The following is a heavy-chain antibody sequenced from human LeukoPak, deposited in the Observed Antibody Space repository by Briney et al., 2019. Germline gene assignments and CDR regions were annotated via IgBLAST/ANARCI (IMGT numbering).Heavy chain of an antibody. J-gene: IGHJ5*02. CDR3: ARDGLSYTNPNNWFDP. Sequence: ASVKVSCKASGYTFPGYYMHWVRQAPGQGLEWMGWISAYNGDTNYAQNLQGRVTMTTDTSTDTAYMELRSLRSDDTAVYYCARDGLSYTNPNNWFDPWGQGTLVTVSS. D-gene: IGHD2-2*02. CDR2: ISAYNGDT. V-gene: IGHV1-18*04. CDR1: GYTFPGYY.